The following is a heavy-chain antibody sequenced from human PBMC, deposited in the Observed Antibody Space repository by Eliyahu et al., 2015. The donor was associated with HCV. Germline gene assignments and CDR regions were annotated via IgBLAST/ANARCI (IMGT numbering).Heavy chain of an antibody. J-gene: IGHJ6*02. CDR1: GXXFSDYY. CDR2: ISSSGSTI. D-gene: IGHD2-15*01. Sequence: QVQLVESGGGLVKPGGSLRXXCXAXGXXFSDYYMSWIRPAPGKGLEWVSYISSSGSTIYYADSVKGRFTISRDNAKNSLYLQMNSLRAEDTAVYYCAREPPDLTHASFMDVWGQGTTVTVSS. CDR3: AREPPDLTHASFMDV. V-gene: IGHV3-11*04.